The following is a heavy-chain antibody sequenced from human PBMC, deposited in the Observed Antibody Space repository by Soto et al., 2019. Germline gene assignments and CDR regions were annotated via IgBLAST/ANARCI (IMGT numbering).Heavy chain of an antibody. V-gene: IGHV3-53*01. Sequence: EVQLVESGGGLIQPGGSLRLSCAASGFTVSNNYMTWVRQAPGKGLEWVSVMYSGGTATSYADSVKGRFTVSRDNSKNTVSLQLDSRKADDTAVYYCARGVPVGAIGWFYFDSWGQGTLVTVSS. J-gene: IGHJ4*02. D-gene: IGHD1-26*01. CDR3: ARGVPVGAIGWFYFDS. CDR2: MYSGGTAT. CDR1: GFTVSNNY.